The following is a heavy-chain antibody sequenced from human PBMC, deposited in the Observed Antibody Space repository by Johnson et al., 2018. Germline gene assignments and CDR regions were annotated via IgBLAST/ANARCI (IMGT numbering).Heavy chain of an antibody. D-gene: IGHD4-17*01. CDR2: IVVGSGNT. CDR1: GFTFTSSA. V-gene: IGHV1-58*01. J-gene: IGHJ3*02. Sequence: QLLESGPEVKKPGTSVKVSCKASGFTFTSSAVQWVRQARGQRLEWIGWIVVGSGNTNYAQKFQERVTITRDMSTSTAYMELSSLRSEDTAVYYCAAESAGDYGDSDDAFDIWGQGTMVTVSS. CDR3: AAESAGDYGDSDDAFDI.